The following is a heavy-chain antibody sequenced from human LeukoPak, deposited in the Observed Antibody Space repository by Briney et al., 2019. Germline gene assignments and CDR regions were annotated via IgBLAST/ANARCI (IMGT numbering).Heavy chain of an antibody. CDR3: ARGLRYPDY. CDR2: INHSGST. V-gene: IGHV4-34*01. D-gene: IGHD1-14*01. CDR1: GGPFSGYY. J-gene: IGHJ4*02. Sequence: PSETLSLTCAVYGGPFSGYYWSWIRQPPGKGLEWMGEINHSGSTNYNPSLKSRVTISVDTSKNQFSLKLSSVTAADTAVYYCARGLRYPDYWGQGTLVTVSS.